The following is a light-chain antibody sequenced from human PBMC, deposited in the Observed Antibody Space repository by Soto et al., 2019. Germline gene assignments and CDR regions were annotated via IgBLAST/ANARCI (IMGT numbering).Light chain of an antibody. J-gene: IGKJ2*01. Sequence: DIQMTQSPSTLSASVGDRVTITCRASQSIGSWVAWYRLKPGTAPKLLIFDGSGLASGVPSRFSGSGSGTEFTLTIKNVQPEDFATYYCQQYNSNSNTFGQGTKVDIK. V-gene: IGKV1-5*01. CDR3: QQYNSNSNT. CDR1: QSIGSW. CDR2: DGS.